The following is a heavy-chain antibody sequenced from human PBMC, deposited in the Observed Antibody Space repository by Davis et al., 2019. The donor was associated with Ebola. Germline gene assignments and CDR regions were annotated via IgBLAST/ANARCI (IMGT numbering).Heavy chain of an antibody. V-gene: IGHV4-34*01. CDR2: INHSGST. CDR3: ARGGRWLTWGT. J-gene: IGHJ5*02. CDR1: GGSFSGYY. Sequence: LRLSCAVYGGSFSGYYWSWIRQPPGKGLEWIGEINHSGSTNYNPSLKSRLTISVDTSKNQFSLKLSSVTAADTAVYYCARGGRWLTWGTWGQGTLVTVSS. D-gene: IGHD5-24*01.